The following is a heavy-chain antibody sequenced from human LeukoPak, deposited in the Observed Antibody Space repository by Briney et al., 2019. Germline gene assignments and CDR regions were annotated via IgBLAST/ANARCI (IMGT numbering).Heavy chain of an antibody. D-gene: IGHD2-2*01. CDR1: GYSISSGYY. CDR2: IYHSGST. J-gene: IGHJ4*02. Sequence: KPSETLSLTCAVSGYSISSGYYWGWIRQPPGKGLEWIGSIYHSGSTYYNPSLKSRVTISVDTSKNQFSLKLSSVTAADTAVYYCARLVPASDYWGQGTLVTVSS. CDR3: ARLVPASDY. V-gene: IGHV4-38-2*01.